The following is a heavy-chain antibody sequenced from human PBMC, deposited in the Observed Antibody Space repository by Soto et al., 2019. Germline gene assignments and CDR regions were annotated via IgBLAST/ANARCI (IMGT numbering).Heavy chain of an antibody. CDR2: IYPGDSDT. CDR1: EYSITSYW. CDR3: AIQGGGDNAGYYYGMDV. Sequence: SCKGAEYSITSYWGGRVRKIHGKGLEWMGIIYPGDSDTRYSPSFQGQVTISADKSISTAYLQWSSLKASDTAMYYCAIQGGGDNAGYYYGMDVWGQGTTVTVSS. J-gene: IGHJ6*02. V-gene: IGHV5-51*01. D-gene: IGHD4-17*01.